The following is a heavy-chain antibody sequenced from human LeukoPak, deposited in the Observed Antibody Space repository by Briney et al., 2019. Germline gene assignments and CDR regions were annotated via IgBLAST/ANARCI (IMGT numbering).Heavy chain of an antibody. J-gene: IGHJ6*03. D-gene: IGHD5-12*01. Sequence: SETLSLTCTVSGGSISSSGYYWSWIRQPAGKGLEWIGRIYTSGNTYYNPSLKSRVTISVDTSKNQFSLKLSSVTAADTAVYYCARHKIGYDHYYYMDVWGKGTTVTISS. CDR1: GGSISSSGYY. CDR2: IYTSGNT. V-gene: IGHV4-39*01. CDR3: ARHKIGYDHYYYMDV.